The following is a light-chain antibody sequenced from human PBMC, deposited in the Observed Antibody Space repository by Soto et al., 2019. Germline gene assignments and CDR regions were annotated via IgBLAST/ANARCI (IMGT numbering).Light chain of an antibody. CDR1: ESISIW. CDR3: QQYKSSPWT. V-gene: IGKV1-5*01. CDR2: DAS. Sequence: DIHMTHSPSTLSASVGDRVTITCRASESISIWLAWYQHKPGKAPKLXIYDASSLDSGVRSRFSGSGSGTEFSLTISSLQPDDFASYYCQQYKSSPWTFGQGTKVDIK. J-gene: IGKJ1*01.